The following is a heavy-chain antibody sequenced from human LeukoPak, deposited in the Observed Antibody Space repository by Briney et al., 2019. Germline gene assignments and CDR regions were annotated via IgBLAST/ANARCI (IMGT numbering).Heavy chain of an antibody. J-gene: IGHJ4*02. Sequence: SETLSITCTVPGGSISSSSYYWGWIRQPPGKGLERIGCICYSGSTYYKPSLKTRVTISGDTSKNQVPLKLNPVTAADNAVFYCARLDGKVEMAIDYWGQGTLVTVSS. D-gene: IGHD5-24*01. CDR1: GGSISSSSYY. CDR3: ARLDGKVEMAIDY. V-gene: IGHV4-39*01. CDR2: ICYSGST.